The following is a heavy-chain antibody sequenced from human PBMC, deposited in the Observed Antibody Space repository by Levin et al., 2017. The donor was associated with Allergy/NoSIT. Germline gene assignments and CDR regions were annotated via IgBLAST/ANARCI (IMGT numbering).Heavy chain of an antibody. V-gene: IGHV3-7*01. CDR1: GFTFSSYW. J-gene: IGHJ4*02. CDR3: ARDTVNPDGYLDY. D-gene: IGHD2-8*02. Sequence: PGGSLRLSCAASGFTFSSYWMSWVRQAPGKGLEWVANIKQDGSEKYYVDSVKGRFTISRDNAKNSLYLQMNSLRAEDTAVYYCARDTVNPDGYLDYWGQGTLVTVSS. CDR2: IKQDGSEK.